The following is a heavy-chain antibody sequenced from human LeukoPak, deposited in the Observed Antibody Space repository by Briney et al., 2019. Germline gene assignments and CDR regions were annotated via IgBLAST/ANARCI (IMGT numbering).Heavy chain of an antibody. CDR3: ARHLPYWYFDL. V-gene: IGHV4-59*08. J-gene: IGHJ2*01. CDR2: IYYSGST. CDR1: GGSISSYY. Sequence: PSETLSLTCTVSGGSISSYYWSWTRQPPGKGLEWIGYIYYSGSTNYNPSLKSRVTISVDTSKNQLSLKLSSVTAADTAVYYCARHLPYWYFDLWGRGTLVTFSS.